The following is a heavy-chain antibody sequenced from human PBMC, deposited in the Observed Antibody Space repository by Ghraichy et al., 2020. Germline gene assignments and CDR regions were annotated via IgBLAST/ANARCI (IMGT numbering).Heavy chain of an antibody. D-gene: IGHD3-22*01. Sequence: SQTLSLTCTVSGGSITGTSYWTWIRQRPGEGLEWIGYIYYTGSTDYNPSLESRVTISVDTSKNQFSLKLKSVTAADTAVYYCARRGYYDSSGYLHDYWGQG. CDR2: IYYTGST. CDR1: GGSITGTSY. CDR3: ARRGYYDSSGYLHDY. V-gene: IGHV4-31*03. J-gene: IGHJ4*02.